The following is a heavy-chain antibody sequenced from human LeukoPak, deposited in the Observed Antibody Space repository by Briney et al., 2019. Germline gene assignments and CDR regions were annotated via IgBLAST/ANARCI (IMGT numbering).Heavy chain of an antibody. J-gene: IGHJ4*02. CDR2: ISSSGSTI. CDR3: AKIMPHMAWTDY. CDR1: GFTFSDYY. D-gene: IGHD2-2*01. V-gene: IGHV3-11*01. Sequence: GGSLRLSCAASGFTFSDYYMSWIRQAPGKGLEWVSYISSSGSTIYYADSVKGRFTISRDNSKNTLYLQMNSLRAEDTAVYYCAKIMPHMAWTDYWGQGTLVTVSS.